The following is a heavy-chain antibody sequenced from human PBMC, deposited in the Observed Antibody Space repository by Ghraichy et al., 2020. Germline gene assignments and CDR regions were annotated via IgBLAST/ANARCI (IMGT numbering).Heavy chain of an antibody. V-gene: IGHV3-33*01. CDR2: IWHNETEK. CDR3: SRGLLPTD. Sequence: SLRLSCAASGFTFSSYDMHWVRQAPGKGLEWVALIWHNETEKYYADSVKGRFTISRDNSKNTLYLQMSGLRADDTAVYYCSRGLLPTDWGQGTLVTVSS. D-gene: IGHD3-22*01. J-gene: IGHJ4*02. CDR1: GFTFSSYD.